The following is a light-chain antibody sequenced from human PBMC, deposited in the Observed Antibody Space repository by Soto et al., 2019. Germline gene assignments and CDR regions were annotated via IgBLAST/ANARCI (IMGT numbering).Light chain of an antibody. Sequence: ESQMTPSPATLSAYVDDRVVITCRASQSISRWLAWYQQKPGKAPKALIYDASTLRSGVPSRFSGGGSGTEFTLTISSLQPDDFATYYCQQYNTYSTFGQRTRLEVK. J-gene: IGKJ5*01. V-gene: IGKV1-5*01. CDR2: DAS. CDR1: QSISRW. CDR3: QQYNTYST.